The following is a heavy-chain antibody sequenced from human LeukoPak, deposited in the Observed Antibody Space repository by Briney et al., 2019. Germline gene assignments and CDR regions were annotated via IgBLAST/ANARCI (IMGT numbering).Heavy chain of an antibody. D-gene: IGHD3-10*01. CDR3: AKRSGLTFGNFDL. CDR1: GFTFSSYG. CDR2: IRYDGSNK. J-gene: IGHJ2*01. Sequence: PGGSLRLSCAASGFTFSSYGMHWVRQAPGKGLEWVAFIRYDGSNKYYADSVKGRFTISRDNSKNTLYLQMNSLRAEDTAVYYCAKRSGLTFGNFDLWGRGTLVTVSS. V-gene: IGHV3-30*02.